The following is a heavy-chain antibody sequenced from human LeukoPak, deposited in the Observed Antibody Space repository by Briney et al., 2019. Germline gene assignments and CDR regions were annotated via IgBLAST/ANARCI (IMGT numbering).Heavy chain of an antibody. D-gene: IGHD1-26*01. Sequence: SETLSLTCAVYGGSFSGYYWSWIRQPPGKGLEWIGEINHSGSTNYNPSLKSRVTISVDTSKNQFSLKLSSVTAADTAVYYCAKGGAPGGYYLFAFDIWGQGTMVTVSS. J-gene: IGHJ3*02. V-gene: IGHV4-34*01. CDR3: AKGGAPGGYYLFAFDI. CDR1: GGSFSGYY. CDR2: INHSGST.